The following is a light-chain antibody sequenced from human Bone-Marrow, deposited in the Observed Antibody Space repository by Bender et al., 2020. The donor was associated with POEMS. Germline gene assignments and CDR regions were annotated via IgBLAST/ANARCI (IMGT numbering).Light chain of an antibody. CDR1: STDVGTYNL. CDR3: CSSGRSSTWV. Sequence: QSALTQPASVSGSPGQSITISCTGTSTDVGTYNLVSWYQQYPGKAPKSLIYEVTKRPSGVSHRFSGSKSGNMASLTISGLQADDEADYYCCSSGRSSTWVFGGGTKLTVL. J-gene: IGLJ3*02. CDR2: EVT. V-gene: IGLV2-23*02.